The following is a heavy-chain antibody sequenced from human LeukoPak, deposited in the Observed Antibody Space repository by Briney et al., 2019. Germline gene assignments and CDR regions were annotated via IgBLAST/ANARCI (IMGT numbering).Heavy chain of an antibody. Sequence: KPSETLSLTCTVSGYSISSGYYWGWIRQPPGKGLEWIGSIYYSGSTYYNPSLKSRVTISVDTSKNQFSLKLSSVTAADTAVYYCARGWGAVAAWGQGTLVTVSS. CDR3: ARGWGAVAA. CDR2: IYYSGST. D-gene: IGHD6-19*01. J-gene: IGHJ5*02. V-gene: IGHV4-38-2*02. CDR1: GYSISSGYY.